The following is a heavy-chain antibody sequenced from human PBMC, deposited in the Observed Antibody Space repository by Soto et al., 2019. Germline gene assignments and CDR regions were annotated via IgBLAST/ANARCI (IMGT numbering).Heavy chain of an antibody. J-gene: IGHJ3*02. CDR1: GFTFSSYG. CDR3: ARAPSKPSDAFEM. V-gene: IGHV3-30*03. Sequence: GGSLRLSCAASGFTFSSYGMHWFRQAPGKGLEWVAVISYDGSNKYYADSVKGRFTISRDNSKNTLYLQMNSLRAEDTAVYYFARAPSKPSDAFEMWGQGTMVTVSS. CDR2: ISYDGSNK.